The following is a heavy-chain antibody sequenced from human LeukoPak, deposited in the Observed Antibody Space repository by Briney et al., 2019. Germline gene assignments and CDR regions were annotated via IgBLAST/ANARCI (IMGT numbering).Heavy chain of an antibody. V-gene: IGHV4-59*01. CDR3: ATVASGWYPDY. D-gene: IGHD6-19*01. CDR1: GGSISSFY. J-gene: IGHJ4*02. CDR2: IDSSGIT. Sequence: SETLSLTCTVSGGSISSFYYTWIRQPPGKGLEWIGYIDSSGITNYNSSLNSRVTMSLDTSQNQFSLKLNSVTAAGTAVYYCATVASGWYPDYWGQGALVTVAS.